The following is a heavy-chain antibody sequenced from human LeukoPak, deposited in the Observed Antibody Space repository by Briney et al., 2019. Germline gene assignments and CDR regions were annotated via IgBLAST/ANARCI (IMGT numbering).Heavy chain of an antibody. CDR2: IYYSGST. Sequence: SETLSLTCTVSGGSISSYYWSWIRQPPGKGLEWIGYIYYSGSTNYNPSLKSRVTISVDTSKNQFSLKLSSVTAADTAVYYCAREDSSSGGGDFDYWGQGTLVTVSS. CDR3: AREDSSSGGGDFDY. D-gene: IGHD6-13*01. V-gene: IGHV4-59*01. CDR1: GGSISSYY. J-gene: IGHJ4*02.